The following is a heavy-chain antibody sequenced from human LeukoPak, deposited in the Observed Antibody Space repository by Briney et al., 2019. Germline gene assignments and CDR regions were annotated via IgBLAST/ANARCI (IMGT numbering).Heavy chain of an antibody. D-gene: IGHD6-6*01. Sequence: GGSLRLSCAASGFTLSGYWMSWVRQAPGKGLEWVANIKQDGGETYFADSVKGRFIISRDNSKNSLYLQMNSLRAEDTAVYYCAKDIVGSSRDWGQGTLVTVSS. CDR2: IKQDGGET. CDR1: GFTLSGYW. CDR3: AKDIVGSSRD. J-gene: IGHJ4*02. V-gene: IGHV3-7*03.